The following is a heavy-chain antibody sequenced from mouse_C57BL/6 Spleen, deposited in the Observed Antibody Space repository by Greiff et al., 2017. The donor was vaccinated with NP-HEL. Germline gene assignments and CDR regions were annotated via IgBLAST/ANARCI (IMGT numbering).Heavy chain of an antibody. J-gene: IGHJ2*01. CDR1: GYAFSSSW. D-gene: IGHD1-1*01. CDR3: AHYYGSSHFDY. CDR2: IYPGDGDT. Sequence: QVQLQQSGPELVKPGASVKISCKASGYAFSSSWMNWVKQRPGKGLEWIGRIYPGDGDTNYNGKFKGKATLTADKSSSTAYMQLSSLTSEDSAVYFCAHYYGSSHFDYWGQGTTLTVSS. V-gene: IGHV1-82*01.